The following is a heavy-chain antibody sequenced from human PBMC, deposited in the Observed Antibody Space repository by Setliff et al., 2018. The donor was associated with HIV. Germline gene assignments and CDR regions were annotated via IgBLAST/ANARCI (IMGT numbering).Heavy chain of an antibody. V-gene: IGHV3-7*01. D-gene: IGHD3-22*01. J-gene: IGHJ4*02. Sequence: AGGSLRLSCAASGFTFSSYWMSWVRQAPGKGLEWVANIKQDGSEKYYVDSVKGRFTISRDNAKNSLYLQMNSLRAEDTAVYYCARPNYYDSSGSFDYWGQGTLVTVSS. CDR3: ARPNYYDSSGSFDY. CDR1: GFTFSSYW. CDR2: IKQDGSEK.